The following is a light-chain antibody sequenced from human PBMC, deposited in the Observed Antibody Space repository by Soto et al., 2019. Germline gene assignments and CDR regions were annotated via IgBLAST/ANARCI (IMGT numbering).Light chain of an antibody. J-gene: IGLJ2*01. CDR1: SSDVGGHNY. V-gene: IGLV2-14*01. CDR2: EVS. Sequence: QAVLTQPASVSGSPGQSIAISCTGTSSDVGGHNYVSWYQQSQGKAPKLMIYEVSNRPSGVSDRFSGSKSGNTASLTISGLQAEDEADYYCSSYTSSSTVVFGGGTQLTVL. CDR3: SSYTSSSTVV.